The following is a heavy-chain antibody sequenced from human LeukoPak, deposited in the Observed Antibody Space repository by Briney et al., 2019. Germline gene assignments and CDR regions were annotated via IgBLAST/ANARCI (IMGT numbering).Heavy chain of an antibody. J-gene: IGHJ3*02. Sequence: SETLSLTCAVYGGSFSGYYWSWIRQPPRKGLEWIGEINHSGSTNYNPSLKSRVTISVDTSKNQFSLKLSSVTAADTAVYYCARGFRGWYRDAFDIWGQGTMVTVSS. V-gene: IGHV4-34*01. D-gene: IGHD6-19*01. CDR2: INHSGST. CDR3: ARGFRGWYRDAFDI. CDR1: GGSFSGYY.